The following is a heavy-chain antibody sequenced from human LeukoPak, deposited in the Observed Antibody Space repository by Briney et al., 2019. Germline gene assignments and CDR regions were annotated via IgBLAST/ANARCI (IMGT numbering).Heavy chain of an antibody. CDR1: GFAFSSYD. D-gene: IGHD3-10*01. J-gene: IGHJ2*01. V-gene: IGHV3-13*04. Sequence: GGSLRLSCAASGFAFSSYDMHWVRQATGKGLEWVSAIGTAGDTYYPGSVKGRFTISRENAKNSLYLQMNSLRAGDTAVYYCARRSYYGSGKDWYFDLWGRGTLVTVSS. CDR3: ARRSYYGSGKDWYFDL. CDR2: IGTAGDT.